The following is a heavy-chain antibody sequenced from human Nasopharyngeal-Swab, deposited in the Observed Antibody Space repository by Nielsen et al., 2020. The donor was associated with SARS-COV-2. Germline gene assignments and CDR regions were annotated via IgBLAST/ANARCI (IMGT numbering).Heavy chain of an antibody. CDR3: ASLKVGITIFGVVTDRLLDY. CDR2: IYYSGST. Sequence: WIRQPPGKGLEWIGYIYYSGSTYYNPSLKSRVTISVDTSKNQFSLKLSSVTAADTAVYYCASLKVGITIFGVVTDRLLDYWGQGTLVTVS. V-gene: IGHV4-30-4*01. D-gene: IGHD3-3*01. J-gene: IGHJ4*02.